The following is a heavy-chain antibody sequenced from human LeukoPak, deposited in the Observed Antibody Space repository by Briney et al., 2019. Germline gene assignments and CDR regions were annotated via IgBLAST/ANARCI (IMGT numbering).Heavy chain of an antibody. V-gene: IGHV5-51*01. CDR1: GYNFNTYW. Sequence: GESLKISCKGSGYNFNTYWIGWVRQMPGKGLEWMGIIYPGDSDTRYSPSFQGQVTISADKSISTAYLQWSSLKASDTAMYYCAIFDFLFGEIDNWFDPWGQGTQVTVSS. J-gene: IGHJ5*02. CDR2: IYPGDSDT. CDR3: AIFDFLFGEIDNWFDP. D-gene: IGHD3-16*01.